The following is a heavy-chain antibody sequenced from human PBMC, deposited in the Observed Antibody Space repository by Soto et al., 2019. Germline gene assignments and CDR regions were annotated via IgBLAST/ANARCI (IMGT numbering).Heavy chain of an antibody. V-gene: IGHV4-30-4*01. CDR1: GGSISSGDYY. CDR3: ARAKGLLTVTTAWFDP. Sequence: QVQLQESGPGLVKPSQTLSLTCTVSGGSISSGDYYWSWIRQPPGKGLEWIGYIYYSGSTYYKPSLKSRVTISGDTPKKQFSLKLSSVPAADTAVYYCARAKGLLTVTTAWFDPWGQGTLVTVSS. J-gene: IGHJ5*02. CDR2: IYYSGST. D-gene: IGHD4-17*01.